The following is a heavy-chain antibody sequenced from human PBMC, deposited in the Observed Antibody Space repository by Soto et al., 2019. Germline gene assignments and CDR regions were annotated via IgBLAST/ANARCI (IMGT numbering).Heavy chain of an antibody. J-gene: IGHJ5*02. Sequence: PSQTLSLTCTVAGGSISSYYWSWIRQPPGKGLEWIGYIYYSGSTNYNPSLKSRVTISVDTSKNQFSLKLSSVTAADTAVYYCARGGYSYGYFPYHWFDPWGQGTLVTVSS. V-gene: IGHV4-59*01. CDR1: GGSISSYY. CDR3: ARGGYSYGYFPYHWFDP. CDR2: IYYSGST. D-gene: IGHD5-18*01.